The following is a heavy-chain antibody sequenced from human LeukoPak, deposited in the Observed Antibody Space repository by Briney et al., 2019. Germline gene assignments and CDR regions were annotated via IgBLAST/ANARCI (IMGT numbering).Heavy chain of an antibody. CDR3: AREPLSWGRDYYYYMDV. D-gene: IGHD7-27*01. CDR1: GYTFTSYG. CDR2: TSAYNGNT. V-gene: IGHV1-18*01. J-gene: IGHJ6*03. Sequence: ASVKVSCKASGYTFTSYGISWVRQAPGQGLEWMGWTSAYNGNTNYAQKLQGRVTMTTDTSTSTAYMELRSLRSDDTAVYYCAREPLSWGRDYYYYMDVWGKGTTVTVSS.